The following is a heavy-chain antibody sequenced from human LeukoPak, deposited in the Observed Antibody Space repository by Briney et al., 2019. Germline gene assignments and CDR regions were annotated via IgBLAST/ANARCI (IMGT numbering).Heavy chain of an antibody. D-gene: IGHD6-19*01. CDR1: GFTFSGSA. J-gene: IGHJ6*02. Sequence: PGGSLRLYCAASGFTFSGSAMHWVRQASGKGLEWVGRIRSKANSYATAYAASVKGRFTISRDDSKNTAYLQMNSLKTEDTAVYYCTSGAVGYYYGMYVWGQGTTVTVSS. CDR2: IRSKANSYAT. V-gene: IGHV3-73*01. CDR3: TSGAVGYYYGMYV.